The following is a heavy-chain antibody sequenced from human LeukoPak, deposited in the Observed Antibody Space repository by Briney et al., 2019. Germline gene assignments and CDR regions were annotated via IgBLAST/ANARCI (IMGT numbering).Heavy chain of an antibody. CDR3: AKYAFDI. J-gene: IGHJ3*02. Sequence: PGGSLRLSCAGSGFTFSSFGMHWVRQAPGKGLEWVAVISYDGSNKYYADSVKGRFTISRDNSKNTLYLQMNSLRAEDTAVYYCAKYAFDIWGQGTMVTVSS. CDR2: ISYDGSNK. V-gene: IGHV3-30*18. CDR1: GFTFSSFG.